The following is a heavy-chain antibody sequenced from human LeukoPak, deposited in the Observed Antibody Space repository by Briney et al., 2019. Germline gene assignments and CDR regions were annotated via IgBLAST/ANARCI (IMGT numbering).Heavy chain of an antibody. J-gene: IGHJ4*02. CDR1: GYTFTSYG. CDR2: ISAYNGNT. Sequence: ASVKVSCKASGYTFTSYGISWVRQAPGQGLEWMGWISAYNGNTNYAQKLQGRVTMTTDTSASTAYMELRSLRSDDTAVYYCARGYYDSSGYYLVDYWGQGTLVTVSS. CDR3: ARGYYDSSGYYLVDY. D-gene: IGHD3-22*01. V-gene: IGHV1-18*01.